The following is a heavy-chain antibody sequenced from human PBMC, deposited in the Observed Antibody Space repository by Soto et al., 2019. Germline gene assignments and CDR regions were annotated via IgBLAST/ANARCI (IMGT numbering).Heavy chain of an antibody. V-gene: IGHV3-30*18. CDR1: GFTFSSYG. D-gene: IGHD3-22*01. CDR2: ISYDGSNK. CDR3: AKEKYYYDSSGYPYYFDY. J-gene: IGHJ4*02. Sequence: GGSLRLSCAASGFTFSSYGMHWVRQAPGKGLEWVAVISYDGSNKYYADSVKGRFTISRDNSENTLYLQMDSLRAEDTAVYYCAKEKYYYDSSGYPYYFDYWGQGTLVTVSS.